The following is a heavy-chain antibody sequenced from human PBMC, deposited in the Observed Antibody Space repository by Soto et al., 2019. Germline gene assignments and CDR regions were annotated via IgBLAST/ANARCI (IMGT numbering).Heavy chain of an antibody. Sequence: RKSSAFRLPGFSFNRVRPAPGKGLEWMSGVDPEAGDALYAQKWRGRVTGTEDTDTVTPYMELSGLESDDTDVYYCVRATPLLGVMLTTRSLDFWGQGTSLTVFS. CDR3: VRATPLLGVMLTTRSLDF. V-gene: IGHV1-24*01. CDR1: AFRLPGFS. J-gene: IGHJ6*02. D-gene: IGHD3-16*01. CDR2: VDPEAGDA.